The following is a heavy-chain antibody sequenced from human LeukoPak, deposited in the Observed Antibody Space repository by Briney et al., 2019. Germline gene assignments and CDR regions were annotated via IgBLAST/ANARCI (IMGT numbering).Heavy chain of an antibody. CDR2: ISSNGVST. CDR3: AKDYGTSWSNWFDP. CDR1: GFTFSSYV. V-gene: IGHV3-64D*06. D-gene: IGHD6-13*01. Sequence: GGSLRLSCSASGFTFSSYVMHWVRQAPGKGLEYVSGISSNGVSTYYADSVKGRFTISRDNSKNTLYLQTSSLRAEDTAVYYCAKDYGTSWSNWFDPWGQGTLVTVSS. J-gene: IGHJ5*02.